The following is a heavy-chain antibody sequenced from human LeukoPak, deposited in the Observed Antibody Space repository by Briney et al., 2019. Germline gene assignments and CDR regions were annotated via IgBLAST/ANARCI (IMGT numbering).Heavy chain of an antibody. V-gene: IGHV3-49*03. CDR3: TKGDYHAY. J-gene: IGHJ4*02. CDR2: IRSNTYGGTA. Sequence: GGSLRLSCTASGFTFGDYAMSWFRQAPGKGLEWVGFIRSNTYGGTAEYATSVKGRFTISRDDSKSIAYLQMNSLKTEDTAVYYCTKGDYHAYWGQGTLATVSS. CDR1: GFTFGDYA.